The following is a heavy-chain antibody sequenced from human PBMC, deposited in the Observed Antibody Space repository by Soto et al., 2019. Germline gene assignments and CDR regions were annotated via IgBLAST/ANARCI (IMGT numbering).Heavy chain of an antibody. CDR3: ARDIKCSGGSCYGWFDP. CDR1: GFTFSSYS. V-gene: IGHV3-21*01. D-gene: IGHD2-15*01. Sequence: EVQLVESGGGLVKPGGSLRLSCAASGFTFSSYSMNWVRQAPGKGLEWVSSISSSSSYIYYADSVKGRFTISRDNAKNSLYLQMNSLRAEDTAVYYCARDIKCSGGSCYGWFDPWGQGTLVTVSS. CDR2: ISSSSSYI. J-gene: IGHJ5*02.